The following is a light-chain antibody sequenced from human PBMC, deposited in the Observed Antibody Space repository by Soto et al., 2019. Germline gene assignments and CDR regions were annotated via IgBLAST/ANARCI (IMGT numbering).Light chain of an antibody. J-gene: IGLJ3*02. CDR1: SSDVGAYNY. Sequence: QSVLTQPPSASGSPGQSVTISCTGTSSDVGAYNYVSWYQQYPGKAPKLMIYEVNKRLAGVPDRFSGSKSGKTASLNVCALQPEDEGDYHCTSYAGSNIWVFGGGTKVTVL. CDR3: TSYAGSNIWV. CDR2: EVN. V-gene: IGLV2-8*01.